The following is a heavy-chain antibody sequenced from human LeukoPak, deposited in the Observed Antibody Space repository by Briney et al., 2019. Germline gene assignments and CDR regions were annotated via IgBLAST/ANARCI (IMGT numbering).Heavy chain of an antibody. CDR3: ARDHRYCSSTSCRLFDP. Sequence: SVKVSCKASGGTFSSYAISWVRQAPGQGLEWMGGIIPIFGTANYAQKFQGRVTITADESTSTAYMELSSLRSEDTAVYYCARDHRYCSSTSCRLFDPWGQGTLVTVSS. CDR1: GGTFSSYA. CDR2: IIPIFGTA. J-gene: IGHJ5*02. D-gene: IGHD2-2*01. V-gene: IGHV1-69*13.